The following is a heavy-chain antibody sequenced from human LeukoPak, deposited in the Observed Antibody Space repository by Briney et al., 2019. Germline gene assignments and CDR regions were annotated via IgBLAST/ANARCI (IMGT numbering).Heavy chain of an antibody. CDR2: IYSGGST. CDR3: ARVGSYDFWSDGSYIDY. J-gene: IGHJ4*02. V-gene: IGHV3-53*01. D-gene: IGHD3-3*01. Sequence: PGGSLRLSCAASGFTVSSNYMSWVRQAPGKGLEWVSVIYSGGSTYYADSVKGRFTISRDNAKNTLYLQMNSLRAEDTAVYYCARVGSYDFWSDGSYIDYWGQGTLVTVSS. CDR1: GFTVSSNY.